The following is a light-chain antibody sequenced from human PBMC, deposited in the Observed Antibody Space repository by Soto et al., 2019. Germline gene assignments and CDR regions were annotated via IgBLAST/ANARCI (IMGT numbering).Light chain of an antibody. CDR3: EAWDGSLNGWV. CDR1: SSNIGSDS. J-gene: IGLJ3*02. CDR2: NNN. V-gene: IGLV1-44*01. Sequence: QSVLTQPPSASGTPGQRVTISCSGSSSNIGSDSVNWYQQLPGTAPKLLIYNNNQRPSAVPDRFSGSKSCTSASLVISGLQSEDEDDDFCEAWDGSLNGWVFGGGTKLTVL.